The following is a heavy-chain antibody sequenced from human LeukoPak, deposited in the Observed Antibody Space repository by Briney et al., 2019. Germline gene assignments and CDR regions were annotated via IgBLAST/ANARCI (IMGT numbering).Heavy chain of an antibody. V-gene: IGHV4-39*07. CDR2: INHSGST. Sequence: PSETLSLTCTVSGGSISSSSYYWGWIRQPPGKGLEWIGEINHSGSTNYNPSLKSRVTISVDTSKNQFSLKLSSVTAADTAVYYCARAPPKHRYCSSTSCYATDYWGQGTLVTVSS. CDR1: GGSISSSSYY. CDR3: ARAPPKHRYCSSTSCYATDY. D-gene: IGHD2-2*01. J-gene: IGHJ4*02.